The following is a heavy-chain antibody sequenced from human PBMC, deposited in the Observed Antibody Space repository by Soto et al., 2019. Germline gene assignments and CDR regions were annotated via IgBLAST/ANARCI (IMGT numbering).Heavy chain of an antibody. CDR2: IYYSGST. D-gene: IGHD4-17*01. V-gene: IGHV4-30-4*01. Sequence: SETLSLTCTVSGGSLSSGDYYWSWIRQPPGKGLEWIGYIYYSGSTYYNPSLKSRVTISVDTSKNQFSLKLSSVTAADTAVYYCARDRSSIHDYGPGGWFDPWGQGTLVTVSS. CDR3: ARDRSSIHDYGPGGWFDP. CDR1: GGSLSSGDYY. J-gene: IGHJ5*02.